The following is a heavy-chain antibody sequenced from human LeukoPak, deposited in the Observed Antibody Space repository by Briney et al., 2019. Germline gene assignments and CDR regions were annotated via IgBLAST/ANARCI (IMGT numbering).Heavy chain of an antibody. CDR2: INPSGGST. CDR3: ARGVPITIFGVVILY. Sequence: GASVKVSCKASGYTFTSYYMYWVRQAPGQGLEWMGIINPSGGSTSYAQKFQGRVTMTRDTSTSTVYMELSSLRSDDTAVYYCARGVPITIFGVVILYWGQGTLVTVSS. V-gene: IGHV1-46*01. D-gene: IGHD3-3*01. CDR1: GYTFTSYY. J-gene: IGHJ4*02.